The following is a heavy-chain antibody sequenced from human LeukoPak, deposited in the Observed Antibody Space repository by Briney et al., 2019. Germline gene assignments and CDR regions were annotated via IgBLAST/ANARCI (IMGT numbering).Heavy chain of an antibody. CDR1: GYTFTGYY. Sequence: ASVKVSCKASGYTFTGYYMHWVRQAPGQGLEWMGWINPNSGGTNYAQKFQGRVTMTRDTSISTAYMELSRLRSDDTAVYYCVRDGAYSSSWYGVNWGQGTLVTVSS. CDR2: INPNSGGT. V-gene: IGHV1-2*02. D-gene: IGHD6-13*01. J-gene: IGHJ4*02. CDR3: VRDGAYSSSWYGVN.